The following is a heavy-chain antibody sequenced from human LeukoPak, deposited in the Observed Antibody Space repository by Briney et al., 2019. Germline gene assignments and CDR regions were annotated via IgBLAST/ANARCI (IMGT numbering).Heavy chain of an antibody. CDR1: GFTFRSYS. J-gene: IGHJ4*02. V-gene: IGHV3-30*03. Sequence: GGSLRLSCAASGFTFRSYSMNWVRQAPGKGLEWVAVISYDGSNKYYADSVKGRFTISRDNSKNTLYLQVNSLRAEDTAVYYCARDITAMVDYWGRGTLVTVSS. CDR3: ARDITAMVDY. D-gene: IGHD5-18*01. CDR2: ISYDGSNK.